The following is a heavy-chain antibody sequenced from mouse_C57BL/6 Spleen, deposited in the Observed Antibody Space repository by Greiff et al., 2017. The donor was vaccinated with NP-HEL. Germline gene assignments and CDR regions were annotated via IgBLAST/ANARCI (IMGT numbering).Heavy chain of an antibody. CDR3: ARDSNYWFAY. CDR1: GYTFTSYW. CDR2: IDPSDSYT. J-gene: IGHJ3*01. Sequence: VQLQQPGAELVRPGTSVKLSCKASGYTFTSYWMHWVKQRPGQGLEWIGVIDPSDSYTNYNQKFKGKAALTVDTSSSTAYMQLSSLTSEDSAVYYCARDSNYWFAYWGQGTLVTVSA. D-gene: IGHD2-5*01. V-gene: IGHV1-59*01.